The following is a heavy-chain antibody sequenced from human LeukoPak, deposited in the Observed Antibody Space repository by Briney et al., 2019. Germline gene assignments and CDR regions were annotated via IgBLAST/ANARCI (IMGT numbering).Heavy chain of an antibody. CDR2: IKEDGSVK. D-gene: IGHD5-24*01. CDR3: ARGYIPGAFDF. J-gene: IGHJ3*01. V-gene: IGHV3-7*01. Sequence: GGSLRLSCATSGFTFNNYWMTWVRQAPGKGLQWVANIKEDGSVKYYVDSVKGRFTISRDNAKNSLYLQMNSLRAEDTAVYYCARGYIPGAFDFWGQGTMVTVSS. CDR1: GFTFNNYW.